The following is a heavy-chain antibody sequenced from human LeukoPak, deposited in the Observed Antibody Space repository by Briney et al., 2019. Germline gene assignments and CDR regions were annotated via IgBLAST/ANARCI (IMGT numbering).Heavy chain of an antibody. D-gene: IGHD2-2*01. Sequence: QSGGSLRLSCAASGFTFSSYAMHWVRQAPGKGLEWVAVISYDGSNKYYADSVKGRFTISRDNAKNSLYLQMNSLRAEDTAVYYCARSSSTSRAIKYWGQGTLVTVSS. J-gene: IGHJ4*02. CDR1: GFTFSSYA. CDR3: ARSSSTSRAIKY. CDR2: ISYDGSNK. V-gene: IGHV3-30-3*01.